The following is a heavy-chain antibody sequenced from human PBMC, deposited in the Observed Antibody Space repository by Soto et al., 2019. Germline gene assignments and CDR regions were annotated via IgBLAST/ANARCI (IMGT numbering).Heavy chain of an antibody. CDR1: GFTFSGSA. CDR2: IRSKANSYAT. J-gene: IGHJ3*02. D-gene: IGHD6-19*01. Sequence: EVQLVESGGGLVQPGGSLKLSCAASGFTFSGSAMHWVRQASGKGLEWVGRIRSKANSYATAYAASGKGRFTISRDDSKNTAYLQMNSLKTEDTAVYYCTRLTVAGTNGAFDIWGQGTMVTVSS. CDR3: TRLTVAGTNGAFDI. V-gene: IGHV3-73*01.